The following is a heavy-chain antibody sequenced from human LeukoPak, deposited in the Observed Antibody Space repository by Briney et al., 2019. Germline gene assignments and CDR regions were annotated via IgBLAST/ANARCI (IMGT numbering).Heavy chain of an antibody. CDR3: CTSPSFGSSWYQFNY. CDR1: GLTFYTYA. CDR2: ISGRDGRT. D-gene: IGHD6-13*01. J-gene: IGHJ4*02. V-gene: IGHV3-23*01. Sequence: GGSLRLSCAVSGLTFYTYAMSWVRQAPGKGLEWVSAISGRDGRTYYTDSVKGRFTISRDNSKNTLYLQMNSLRAEDTAVYYCCTSPSFGSSWYQFNYWGQGALIIVSS.